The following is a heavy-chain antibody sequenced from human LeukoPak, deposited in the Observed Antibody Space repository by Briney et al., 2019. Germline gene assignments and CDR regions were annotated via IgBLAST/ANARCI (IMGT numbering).Heavy chain of an antibody. J-gene: IGHJ4*02. CDR3: ARGSYGDY. CDR1: GGSISSGGYS. D-gene: IGHD3-16*01. CDR2: IYHSGST. Sequence: SETLSLTCAVSGGSISSGGYSWSWIRQPPGKGLEWIGYIYHSGSTYYNPSLKSRVTISVDTSKNQFSLKLSSVTAADTAVYYCARGSYGDYWGQGTLVTVSS. V-gene: IGHV4-30-2*02.